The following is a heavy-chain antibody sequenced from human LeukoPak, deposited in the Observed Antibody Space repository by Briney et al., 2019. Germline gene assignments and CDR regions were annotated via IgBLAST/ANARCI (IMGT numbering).Heavy chain of an antibody. Sequence: GGSLRLSCAASGFTSSDFAIHWVRQAPGEGLEWVSVISYDGNNKYYSDSVKGRSTISRDNSKNMVYLQMNSLRAEDTAVYYCARVGRGYTYKVFYFDYWGQGTLVTVSS. CDR1: GFTSSDFA. D-gene: IGHD5-18*01. CDR2: ISYDGNNK. J-gene: IGHJ4*02. V-gene: IGHV3-30*04. CDR3: ARVGRGYTYKVFYFDY.